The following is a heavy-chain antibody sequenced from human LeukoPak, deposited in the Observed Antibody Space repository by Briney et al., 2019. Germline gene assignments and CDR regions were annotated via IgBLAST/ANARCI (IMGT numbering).Heavy chain of an antibody. CDR3: ARDLHSSGWYRIYYYYYMDV. D-gene: IGHD6-19*01. V-gene: IGHV4-38-2*02. CDR1: GYSISSGYY. Sequence: SETLSLTCNVSGYSISSGYYWGWIRQPPGKGLEWIGSIYHSGSSYYNPSLKSRVTISVHMSKNQFSLKLTSVTDADTAVYYCARDLHSSGWYRIYYYYYMDVWGKGTTVTVSS. CDR2: IYHSGSS. J-gene: IGHJ6*03.